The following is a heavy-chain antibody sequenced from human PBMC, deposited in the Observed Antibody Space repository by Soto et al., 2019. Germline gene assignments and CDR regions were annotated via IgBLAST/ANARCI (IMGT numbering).Heavy chain of an antibody. CDR1: GYTFTSYA. CDR2: INAGNGNT. D-gene: IGHD4-17*01. V-gene: IGHV1-3*01. CDR3: ARETVTTRFYFYYYMDV. J-gene: IGHJ6*03. Sequence: ASVKVSCKASGYTFTSYAMHWVRQAPGQRLEWMGWINAGNGNTKYSQKFQGRVTITRDTSASTAYMELSSLRSEDTAVYYCARETVTTRFYFYYYMDVWGKGTTVTVSS.